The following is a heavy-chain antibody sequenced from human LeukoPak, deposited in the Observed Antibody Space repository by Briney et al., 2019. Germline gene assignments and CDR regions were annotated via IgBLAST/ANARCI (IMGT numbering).Heavy chain of an antibody. Sequence: GGSLRLSCAASGFTFDDYGMSWVRQAPGKGLEWVSGINWNGGSTGYADSVKGRFTISRDNAKNSLYLQMNSLRAEDTALYYCARGQDLLKYYYDSSGPSVDAFDIRGQGTMVTVSS. CDR2: INWNGGST. D-gene: IGHD3-22*01. V-gene: IGHV3-20*04. CDR3: ARGQDLLKYYYDSSGPSVDAFDI. J-gene: IGHJ3*02. CDR1: GFTFDDYG.